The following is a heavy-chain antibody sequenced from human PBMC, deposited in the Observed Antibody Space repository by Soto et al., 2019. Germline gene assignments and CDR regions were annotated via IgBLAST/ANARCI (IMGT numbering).Heavy chain of an antibody. J-gene: IGHJ6*02. CDR2: IYTSGGT. CDR1: GGSFSSYY. Sequence: SETLSLTCTVAGGSFSSYYWSWIRQPAGKGLRWIGRIYTSGGTNYNPSLKSRVAMSVDTSKKKFSLKLSSVTAADTAVYYCARGAAAGVDYGMDVWGRGTTVTVSS. V-gene: IGHV4-4*07. D-gene: IGHD6-13*01. CDR3: ARGAAAGVDYGMDV.